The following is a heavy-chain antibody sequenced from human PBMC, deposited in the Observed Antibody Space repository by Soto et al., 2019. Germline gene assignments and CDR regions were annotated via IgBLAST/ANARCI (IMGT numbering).Heavy chain of an antibody. J-gene: IGHJ4*02. CDR3: ARDLDY. CDR1: GFTFSSYW. CDR2: INHHGSER. V-gene: IGHV3-7*01. Sequence: EVQLVESGGDLVQPGGSLRLSCAASGFTFSSYWLRWVRQAPGKGLEWVANINHHGSERNYVDSVKGRFTISRDNTKNSLYLQMNSLKNEDTAVYYCARDLDYWGQGTLVTVSS.